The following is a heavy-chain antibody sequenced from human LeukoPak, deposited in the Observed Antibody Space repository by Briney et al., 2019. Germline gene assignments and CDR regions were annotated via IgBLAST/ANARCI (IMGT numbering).Heavy chain of an antibody. CDR1: GGSISSGGYS. CDR2: IYHSGST. Sequence: SETLSLTCAVSGGSISSGGYSWSWIRQPPGKGLEWIGYIYHSGSTYYNPSLKSRVTISVDTSKNQFSLKLSSVTAADTAVYYCARVPSSTSSNWFDPWGQGTLVTVSS. J-gene: IGHJ5*02. D-gene: IGHD2-2*01. V-gene: IGHV4-30-2*01. CDR3: ARVPSSTSSNWFDP.